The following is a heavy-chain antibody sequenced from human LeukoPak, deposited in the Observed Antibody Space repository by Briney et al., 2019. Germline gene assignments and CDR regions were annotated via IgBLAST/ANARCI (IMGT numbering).Heavy chain of an antibody. D-gene: IGHD3-22*01. CDR2: INHSGST. CDR1: GGSFSGYS. CDR3: ARVGQYYYDSSFDY. Sequence: SETLSLTCAVYGGSFSGYSWSWIRQPPGKGLEWIGEINHSGSTNYNPSLKSRVTISVDTSKNQFSLKLSSVTAADTAVYYCARVGQYYYDSSFDYWGQGTLVTVSS. J-gene: IGHJ4*02. V-gene: IGHV4-34*01.